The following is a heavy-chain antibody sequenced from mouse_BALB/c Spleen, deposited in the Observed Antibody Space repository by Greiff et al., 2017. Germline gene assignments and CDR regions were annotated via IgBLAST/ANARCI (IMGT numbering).Heavy chain of an antibody. CDR1: GFTFSSFG. CDR3: ARVDGYFYAMDY. CDR2: ISSGSSTI. J-gene: IGHJ4*01. V-gene: IGHV5-17*02. Sequence: DVMLVESGGGLVQPGGSRKLSCAASGFTFSSFGMHWVRQAPEKGLEWVAYISSGSSTIYYADTVKGRFTISRDNPKNTLFLQMTSLRSEDTAMYYCARVDGYFYAMDYWGQGTSVTVSS. D-gene: IGHD2-3*01.